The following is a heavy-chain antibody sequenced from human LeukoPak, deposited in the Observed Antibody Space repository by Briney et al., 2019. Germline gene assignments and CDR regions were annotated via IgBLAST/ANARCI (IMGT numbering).Heavy chain of an antibody. D-gene: IGHD6-6*01. V-gene: IGHV4-4*02. CDR1: GGSISSSNW. CDR3: ARTPYSSSWVPFDY. CDR2: FYHSGST. Sequence: SETLSLTCAVSGGSISSSNWWSWVRQPPGKGLEWIGEFYHSGSTNYNPSLKSRVTIPVDKSKNQFSLKLSSVTAADTAVYYCARTPYSSSWVPFDYWGQGTLVTVSS. J-gene: IGHJ4*02.